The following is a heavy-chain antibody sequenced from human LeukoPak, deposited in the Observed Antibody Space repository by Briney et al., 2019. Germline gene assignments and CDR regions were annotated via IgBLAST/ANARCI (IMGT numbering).Heavy chain of an antibody. V-gene: IGHV4-59*01. D-gene: IGHD1-26*01. Sequence: PSETLSLTCTVSGGSLSNYYWSWIRQPPGKGLEWIGYIYYSGGTNNNPSLRSRITILVDRSKNQFSLKLSSVTAADTAVYFCARDRSRGWEYGPLDAFDIWGQGTMVTVSS. J-gene: IGHJ3*02. CDR3: ARDRSRGWEYGPLDAFDI. CDR1: GGSLSNYY. CDR2: IYYSGGT.